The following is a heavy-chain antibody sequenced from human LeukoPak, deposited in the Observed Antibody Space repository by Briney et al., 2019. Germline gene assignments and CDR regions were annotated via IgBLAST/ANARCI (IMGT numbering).Heavy chain of an antibody. Sequence: PSETLSLTCTVSGDSISTYYWSWIRQPPGKGLEWIGYIYYRVTSDYNPSLKSRVTMSVDTSKNQFSLKLSSVTAADTAVYYCARAQDYYDIKACFQHWGQGTLVTVSS. CDR2: IYYRVTS. D-gene: IGHD3-22*01. V-gene: IGHV4-59*12. CDR1: GDSISTYY. CDR3: ARAQDYYDIKACFQH. J-gene: IGHJ1*01.